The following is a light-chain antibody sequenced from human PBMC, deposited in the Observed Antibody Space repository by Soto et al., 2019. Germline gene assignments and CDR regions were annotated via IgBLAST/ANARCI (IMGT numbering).Light chain of an antibody. J-gene: IGKJ1*01. Sequence: DIQMTQPPSSLSASVGDRVTITCRASQSISSYLNWYQQKPGKAPKLLIYAASKLESGVPPRFGGSGSGTDFTLTISSLQPEDFAVYYCQQYNNWPPATFGQGTKVDIK. V-gene: IGKV1-39*01. CDR1: QSISSY. CDR3: QQYNNWPPAT. CDR2: AAS.